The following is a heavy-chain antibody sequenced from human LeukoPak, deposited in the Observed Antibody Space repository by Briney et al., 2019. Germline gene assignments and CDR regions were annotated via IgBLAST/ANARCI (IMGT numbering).Heavy chain of an antibody. J-gene: IGHJ3*02. CDR1: GFTFDDYA. CDR2: ISWDGGST. Sequence: GGSLRLSCAASGFTFDDYAMHWVRQAPGKGLEWVSLISWDGGSTYYADSVKGRFTISRDNSKNSLYLQMNSLRAEDTALYYCVAGGQDYYLIWGQGTMVTVSS. D-gene: IGHD3-10*01. CDR3: VAGGQDYYLI. V-gene: IGHV3-43D*03.